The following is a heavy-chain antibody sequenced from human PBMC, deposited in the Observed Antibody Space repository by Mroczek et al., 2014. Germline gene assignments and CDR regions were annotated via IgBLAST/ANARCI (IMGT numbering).Heavy chain of an antibody. CDR3: AKATFSSSSYYYYYMDV. V-gene: IGHV3-30*18. CDR2: ISYDGSNK. Sequence: VQLLESGGGVVQPGRSLRLSCAASGFTFSSYGMHWVRQAPGKGLEWVAVISYDGSNKYYADSVKGRFTISRDNSKNTLYLQMNSLRAEDTAVYYCAKATFSSSSYYYYYMDVWGKGTTVTVSS. CDR1: GFTFSSYG. J-gene: IGHJ6*03. D-gene: IGHD6-6*01.